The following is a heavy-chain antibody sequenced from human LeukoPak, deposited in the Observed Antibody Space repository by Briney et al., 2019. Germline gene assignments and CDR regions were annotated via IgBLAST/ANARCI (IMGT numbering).Heavy chain of an antibody. CDR3: ATDIAPYNWNGDAFDI. J-gene: IGHJ3*02. CDR2: FDPEDGET. V-gene: IGHV1-24*01. Sequence: ASVKVSCKVSGYTLTELSMHWVRQAPGKGLEWMGGFDPEDGETIYAQKFLGRVTMTEDTSTDTAYMELSSLRSEDTAVCYCATDIAPYNWNGDAFDIWGQGTMVTVSS. CDR1: GYTLTELS. D-gene: IGHD1-20*01.